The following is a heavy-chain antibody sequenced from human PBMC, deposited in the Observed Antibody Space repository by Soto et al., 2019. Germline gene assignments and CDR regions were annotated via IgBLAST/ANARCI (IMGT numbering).Heavy chain of an antibody. J-gene: IGHJ5*02. V-gene: IGHV4-59*08. CDR2: IYYSGST. Sequence: SETLSLTCTVSGGSISSYYWSWIRQPPGKGLEWIGYIYYSGSTNYNPSLKSRVTISVDTSKNQFSLKLSSVTAADTAVYYCARHAPGIAAAGKRWFDPWGQGTLVTVSS. CDR1: GGSISSYY. D-gene: IGHD6-13*01. CDR3: ARHAPGIAAAGKRWFDP.